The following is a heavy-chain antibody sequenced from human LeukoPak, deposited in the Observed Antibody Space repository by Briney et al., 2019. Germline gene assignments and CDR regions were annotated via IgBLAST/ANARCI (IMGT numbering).Heavy chain of an antibody. CDR2: IYYSGRT. V-gene: IGHV4-39*07. CDR3: ARSSLRLAVH. CDR1: GGSISSSSYY. D-gene: IGHD6-19*01. J-gene: IGHJ4*02. Sequence: SETLSLTCTVSGGSISSSSYYWGWIRQPPGKGLECIGSIYYSGRTYYKPSLKSRVTISVDTSKNQFSLKLSSVTAADTAVYYCARSSLRLAVHWGQGTLVTVSS.